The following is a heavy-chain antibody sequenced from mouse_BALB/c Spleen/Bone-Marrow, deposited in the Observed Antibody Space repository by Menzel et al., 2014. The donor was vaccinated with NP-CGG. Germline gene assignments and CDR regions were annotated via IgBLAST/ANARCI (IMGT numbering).Heavy chain of an antibody. CDR3: ARDYYGSSYAMDY. D-gene: IGHD1-1*01. CDR2: ISSGGSYT. J-gene: IGHJ4*01. CDR1: GFTFSSYA. V-gene: IGHV5-9-4*01. Sequence: EVQLVESGGGLVKPGGSLKLSCAASGFTFSSYAMSWVRRSPEKRLEWVAEISSGGSYTYYPDTVTGRFTISRDNAKNTLYLEMSSLRSEDTAMYYCARDYYGSSYAMDYWGQGTSVTVSS.